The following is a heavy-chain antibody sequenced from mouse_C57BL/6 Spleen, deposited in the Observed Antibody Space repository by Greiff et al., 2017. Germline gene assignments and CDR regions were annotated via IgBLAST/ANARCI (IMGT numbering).Heavy chain of an antibody. CDR2: IDPSDSYT. Sequence: QVHVKQPGAELVKPGASVKLSCKASGYTFTSYWMQWVKQRPGQGLEWIGEIDPSDSYTNYNQKFKGKATLTVDTSSSTAYMQLSSLTSEDSAVYYCGANWDWFAYWGQGTLVTVSA. V-gene: IGHV1-50*01. J-gene: IGHJ3*01. CDR1: GYTFTSYW. D-gene: IGHD4-1*01. CDR3: GANWDWFAY.